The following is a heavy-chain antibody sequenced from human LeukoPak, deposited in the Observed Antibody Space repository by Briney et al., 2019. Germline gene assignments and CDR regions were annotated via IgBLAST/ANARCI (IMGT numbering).Heavy chain of an antibody. J-gene: IGHJ6*02. D-gene: IGHD3-10*01. Sequence: AASVKVSCKASGYSFTSYGVSWVRQAPGQGLEWMGWISANNGDTNFAQKLQGRVTMTTDTSTSTAYMELGSLRSDDTAVYYCARPSGKYYYGMDVWGQGTTVTVSS. CDR2: ISANNGDT. CDR1: GYSFTSYG. V-gene: IGHV1-18*01. CDR3: ARPSGKYYYGMDV.